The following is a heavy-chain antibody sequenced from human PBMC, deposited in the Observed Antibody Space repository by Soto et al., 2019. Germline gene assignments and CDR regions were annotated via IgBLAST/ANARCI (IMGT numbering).Heavy chain of an antibody. D-gene: IGHD6-19*01. CDR2: IIPIFGTA. CDR3: ARDKGTGYRSGHQFWDY. Sequence: QVQLVQSGAEVKKPGSSVKVSCKASGGTFSSYAISWVRQAPGQGLEWMGGIIPIFGTANYAQKFQGRVTMTADECTSTACMELSSLRSEDTAVYYCARDKGTGYRSGHQFWDYWGQGTLVTVSS. J-gene: IGHJ4*02. V-gene: IGHV1-69*12. CDR1: GGTFSSYA.